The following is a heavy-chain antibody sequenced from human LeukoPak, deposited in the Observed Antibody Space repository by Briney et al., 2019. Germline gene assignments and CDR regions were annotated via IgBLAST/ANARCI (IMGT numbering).Heavy chain of an antibody. CDR1: GYTFTSYG. Sequence: GASVKVSCKASGYTFTSYGISWVRQAPGQGLEWMGWMNPNSGNTGYAQKFQGRVTMTRNTSISTAYMELSSLRSEDTAVYYCARGPLYGDPAQYYYYMDVWGKGTTVTISS. V-gene: IGHV1-8*02. J-gene: IGHJ6*03. CDR3: ARGPLYGDPAQYYYYMDV. CDR2: MNPNSGNT. D-gene: IGHD4-17*01.